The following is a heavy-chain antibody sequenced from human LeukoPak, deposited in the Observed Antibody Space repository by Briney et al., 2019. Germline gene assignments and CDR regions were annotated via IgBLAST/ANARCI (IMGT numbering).Heavy chain of an antibody. CDR2: ISYDGSNK. CDR3: AKNGDRGAYCSGGSCYPYFYYYMDV. Sequence: GGSLRLSCAASGFTFSSYAMHWVRQAPGKGLEWVAVISYDGSNKYYADSVKGRFTISRDNSKNTLYLQMNSLRAEDTAIYYCAKNGDRGAYCSGGSCYPYFYYYMDVWGKGTTVTISS. CDR1: GFTFSSYA. J-gene: IGHJ6*03. V-gene: IGHV3-30*04. D-gene: IGHD2-15*01.